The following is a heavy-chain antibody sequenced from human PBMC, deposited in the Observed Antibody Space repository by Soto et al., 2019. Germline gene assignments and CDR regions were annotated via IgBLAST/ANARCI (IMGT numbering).Heavy chain of an antibody. CDR2: IIPIFGTA. CDR1: GGTFSSYA. CDR3: ARGVRAEAGTFFGGWFDP. J-gene: IGHJ5*02. Sequence: QVQLVQSGAEVKKPGSSVKVSCKASGGTFSSYAISWVRQAPGQGLEWMGGIIPIFGTANYAQKFQGRVTITADEAPSTAYMELSSLRSEDTAVYYCARGVRAEAGTFFGGWFDPWGQGTLVTVSS. D-gene: IGHD6-13*01. V-gene: IGHV1-69*01.